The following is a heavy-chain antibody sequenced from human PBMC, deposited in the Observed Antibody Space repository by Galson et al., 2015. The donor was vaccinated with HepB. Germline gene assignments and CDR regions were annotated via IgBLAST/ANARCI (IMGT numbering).Heavy chain of an antibody. Sequence: SLRLSCAASGFTFRSYAMHWVRQAPGKGLEWVAMISYNGRNKVYADSVNGRFTISRDNSNKALFLQMDTLGGEDTALYFCARERSGSSFYGLDVWGQGTTVTVSS. J-gene: IGHJ6*02. CDR1: GFTFRSYA. CDR3: ARERSGSSFYGLDV. CDR2: ISYNGRNK. D-gene: IGHD1-26*01. V-gene: IGHV3-30*04.